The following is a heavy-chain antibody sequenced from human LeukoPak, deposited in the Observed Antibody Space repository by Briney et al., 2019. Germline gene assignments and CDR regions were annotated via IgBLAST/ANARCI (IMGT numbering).Heavy chain of an antibody. V-gene: IGHV3-30*02. J-gene: IGHJ3*02. CDR1: GFTFSSYG. CDR2: IRYDGSNK. D-gene: IGHD2-2*01. Sequence: GGSLRLSCAASGFTFSSYGMHWVRQAPGKGLEWVAFIRYDGSNKYYADSVKGRFTISRDNSKNTLYLQMNSLRAEDTAVYYCARDTVYQLLVKYDAFDIWGQGTMVTVSS. CDR3: ARDTVYQLLVKYDAFDI.